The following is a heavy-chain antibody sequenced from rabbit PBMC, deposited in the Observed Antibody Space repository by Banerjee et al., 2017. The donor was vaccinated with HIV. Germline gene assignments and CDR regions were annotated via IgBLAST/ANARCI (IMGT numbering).Heavy chain of an antibody. J-gene: IGHJ6*01. CDR2: IYTSSGST. D-gene: IGHD2-1*01. V-gene: IGHV1S45*01. CDR3: ARRYGGGGNWDL. CDR1: GFDFSSYY. Sequence: QEQLKETGGGLVQPGGSLTLSCKASGFDFSSYYMCWVRQAPGKGLEWIACIYTSSGSTWYASWVKGRFTISKTSSTTVTLQMTSLTAADTATYFCARRYGGGGNWDLWGQGTLVTVS.